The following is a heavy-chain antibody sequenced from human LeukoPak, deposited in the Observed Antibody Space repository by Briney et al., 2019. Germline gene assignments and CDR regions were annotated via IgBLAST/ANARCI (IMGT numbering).Heavy chain of an antibody. V-gene: IGHV1-24*01. CDR1: GYTLTELS. D-gene: IGHD6-19*01. CDR2: FDPEDGET. Sequence: ASVKVSCKVSGYTLTELSMHWVRQAPGKGLEWMGGFDPEDGETIYAQKFQGRVTMTEDTSTDTAYMELSSLRSEDTAVYYCATDPSIAVAGAFDYWGQGTLVTVSS. CDR3: ATDPSIAVAGAFDY. J-gene: IGHJ4*02.